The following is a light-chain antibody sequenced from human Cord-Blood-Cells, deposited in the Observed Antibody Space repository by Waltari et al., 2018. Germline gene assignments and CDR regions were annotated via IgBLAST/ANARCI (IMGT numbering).Light chain of an antibody. V-gene: IGLV1-47*01. CDR1: SSNIGSNY. Sequence: QSVLTQPPSASGTPGQRVTISCSGSSSNIGSNYVYWYQQLPGTAPKLLIYRNKQRPSGVPDRFSGSKSGTSASLAISGRRSEDEADYYGAAWDDSLSGPVFGGGTKLTVL. CDR3: AAWDDSLSGPV. J-gene: IGLJ3*02. CDR2: RNK.